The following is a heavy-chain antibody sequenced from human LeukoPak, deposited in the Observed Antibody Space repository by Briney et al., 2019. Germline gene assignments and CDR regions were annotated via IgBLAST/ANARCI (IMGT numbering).Heavy chain of an antibody. CDR1: GFTFSSYW. CDR2: INSDGSST. D-gene: IGHD1-20*01. CDR3: ARGGAMYNWNLFDY. V-gene: IGHV3-74*01. J-gene: IGHJ4*02. Sequence: PGGSLRLSCAASGFTFSSYWIHWVRQAPGKGLVWVSRINSDGSSTSYADSVKGRFTISRDNAKNTPYLQMNSLRAEDTAVYYCARGGAMYNWNLFDYWGQGTLVTVSS.